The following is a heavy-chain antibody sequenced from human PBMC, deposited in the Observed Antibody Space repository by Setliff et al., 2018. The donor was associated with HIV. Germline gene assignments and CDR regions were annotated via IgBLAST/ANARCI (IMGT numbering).Heavy chain of an antibody. V-gene: IGHV4-34*01. CDR3: ARENTGDYYDY. J-gene: IGHJ4*02. CDR1: GGSFSGYY. Sequence: KTSETLSLTCAVYGGSFSGYYWSWIRQPPGKGLEWIGEINHSGSTNYNPSLKSRVTISVDTSKNQFSLKLSSVTAADTAVYYCARENTGDYYDYWGQGKLVTVSS. CDR2: INHSGST. D-gene: IGHD7-27*01.